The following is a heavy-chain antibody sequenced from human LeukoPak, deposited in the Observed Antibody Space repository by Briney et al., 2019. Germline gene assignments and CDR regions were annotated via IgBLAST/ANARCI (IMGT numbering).Heavy chain of an antibody. V-gene: IGHV4-59*01. CDR2: IYYSGST. CDR3: ASYGDYVFFDY. CDR1: GGSISSYY. Sequence: SETLSLTCTVSGGSISSYYWSWIRQPPGRGLEWIGYIYYSGSTNYNPSLKSRVTISVDTSKNQFSLKLSSVTAADTAVYYCASYGDYVFFDYWGQGTLVTVSS. J-gene: IGHJ4*02. D-gene: IGHD4-17*01.